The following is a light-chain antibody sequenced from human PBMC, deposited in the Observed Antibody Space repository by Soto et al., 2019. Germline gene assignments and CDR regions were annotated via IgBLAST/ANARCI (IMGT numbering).Light chain of an antibody. V-gene: IGKV1-9*01. CDR1: QGISSY. CDR3: QQLNSYPIT. Sequence: DIQLTQSPSFLSASLGDRVTISCRASQGISSYLAWYQQKPGKAPKLLSYAASTLQSGVPSRFRGSGSGTEFTLTISSLQPEDFETYYCQQLNSYPITFGQGTRLEIK. J-gene: IGKJ5*01. CDR2: AAS.